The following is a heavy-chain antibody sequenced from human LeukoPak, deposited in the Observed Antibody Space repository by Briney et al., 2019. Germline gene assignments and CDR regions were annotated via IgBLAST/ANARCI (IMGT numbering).Heavy chain of an antibody. CDR2: IYSGGST. V-gene: IGHV3-53*01. CDR1: GFSVSNNY. D-gene: IGHD1-1*01. CDR3: ASNLGARNAFDI. Sequence: GGSLRLSCAASGFSVSNNYMSWVRQPPGKGLEWVSVIYSGGSTYYADSVKGRFTISRDNSKNTLYLQVNSLGAEDTAVYYCASNLGARNAFDIWGQGTMVTVSS. J-gene: IGHJ3*02.